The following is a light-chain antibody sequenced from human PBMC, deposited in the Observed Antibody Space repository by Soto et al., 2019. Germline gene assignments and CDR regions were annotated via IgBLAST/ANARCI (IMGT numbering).Light chain of an antibody. CDR3: LQDYNYPRT. CDR1: KGSRND. Sequence: AIPMTQSPSSLSASVGDRLTITCRTSKGSRNDLNWYQQKPGKAAKLLIYAASSLQSGVPSKFSGSGSGTDFTLTISSLQPEDFATYYCLQDYNYPRTFGQGTKVEIK. J-gene: IGKJ1*01. V-gene: IGKV1-6*01. CDR2: AAS.